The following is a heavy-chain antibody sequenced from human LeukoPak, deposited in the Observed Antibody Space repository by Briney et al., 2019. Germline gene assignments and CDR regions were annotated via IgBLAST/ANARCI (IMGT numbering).Heavy chain of an antibody. CDR3: ARDVVAVDSNWFDP. J-gene: IGHJ5*02. D-gene: IGHD6-19*01. Sequence: GASVKVSCKTSGYTFSGYHIHWMRQAPGQGLEWIGWIDPYSGGTHFAEKFQRRVTLTRDTSITTLYMELTNLKSDDTSIYFCARDVVAVDSNWFDPWGQGTLVTVSS. CDR1: GYTFSGYH. V-gene: IGHV1-2*02. CDR2: IDPYSGGT.